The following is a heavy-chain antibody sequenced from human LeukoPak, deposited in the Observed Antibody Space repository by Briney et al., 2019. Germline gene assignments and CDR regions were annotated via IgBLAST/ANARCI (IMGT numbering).Heavy chain of an antibody. Sequence: SETLSLTCSVSGGSISSSSYYWGWIRQPPGKGLEWIGTFHYGSSTYYNPSLKSRATISVNISKKQFLLKLNSVTAADTAEYSCARVYRKTYKWNDQRDYWGQGTLVTVSS. CDR3: ARVYRKTYKWNDQRDY. J-gene: IGHJ4*02. CDR2: FHYGSST. CDR1: GGSISSSSYY. V-gene: IGHV4-39*06. D-gene: IGHD1-20*01.